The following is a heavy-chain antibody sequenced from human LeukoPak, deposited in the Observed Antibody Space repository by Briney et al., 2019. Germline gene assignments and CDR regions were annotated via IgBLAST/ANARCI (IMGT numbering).Heavy chain of an antibody. D-gene: IGHD2-2*01. J-gene: IGHJ4*02. V-gene: IGHV1-18*01. CDR1: GYTFTSYG. CDR3: ARVCRGGYCSSTSSFDY. Sequence: ASVKVSCKASGYTFTSYGTSWVRQAPGQGLEWMGWISAYNGNTNYAQKLQGRVTMTTDTSTSTAYMELRSLRSDDTAVYYCARVCRGGYCSSTSSFDYWGQGTLVTVSS. CDR2: ISAYNGNT.